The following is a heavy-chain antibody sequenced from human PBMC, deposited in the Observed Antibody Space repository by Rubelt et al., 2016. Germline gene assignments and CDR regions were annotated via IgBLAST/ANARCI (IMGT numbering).Heavy chain of an antibody. Sequence: QVQLQESGPGLVKPSQTLSLTCTVSGGSISSGGYYWNWIRQHPGKGLEWIGYISYSGSTYYNPSLKSLVTISIDTSKNQFSLKLSSVTAADTAVYYCARNSGPVGDFDYWGQGTLVTVSS. CDR3: ARNSGPVGDFDY. J-gene: IGHJ4*02. D-gene: IGHD1-26*01. CDR2: ISYSGST. CDR1: GGSISSGGYY. V-gene: IGHV4-31*01.